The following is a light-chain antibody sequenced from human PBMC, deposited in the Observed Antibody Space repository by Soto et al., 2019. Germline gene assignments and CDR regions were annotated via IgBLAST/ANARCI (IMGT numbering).Light chain of an antibody. J-gene: IGLJ1*01. Sequence: QSSLTQPRSVSGSPGQSVTISCTGTSSDVGAYNFVSWFQQHPGKAPKLIICRVSTRPSGVPNRFSGSKSGNTASLAISGLRSEDEADYYCAAWDDSLSGFYVFGTGTKLTVL. CDR2: RVS. CDR3: AAWDDSLSGFYV. V-gene: IGLV2-11*01. CDR1: SSDVGAYNF.